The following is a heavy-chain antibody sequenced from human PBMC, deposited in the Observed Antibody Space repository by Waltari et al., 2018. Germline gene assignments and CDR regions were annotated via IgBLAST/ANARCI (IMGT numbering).Heavy chain of an antibody. V-gene: IGHV3-21*01. Sequence: EVQLVESGGGLVKPGGSLRLSCAASGFTFSSYSMNWVRQAPGKGLEWVSSISSSSYIYYADSVKGRFTISRDNAKNSLYLQMNSLRAEDTAVYYCAAQADSSGWVDYWGQGTLVTVSS. CDR2: ISSSSYI. CDR3: AAQADSSGWVDY. D-gene: IGHD6-19*01. J-gene: IGHJ4*02. CDR1: GFTFSSYS.